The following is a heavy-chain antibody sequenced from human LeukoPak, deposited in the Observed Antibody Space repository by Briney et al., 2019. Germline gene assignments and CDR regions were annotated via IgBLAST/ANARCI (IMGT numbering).Heavy chain of an antibody. V-gene: IGHV3-21*01. J-gene: IGHJ4*02. CDR1: VFTSTSYI. CDR3: ARDSNYFDY. CDR2: ISSSSSYV. D-gene: IGHD4-11*01. Sequence: PGRTLRLSRAASVFTSTSYIMTWVRQAPGNQLEWFSSISSSSSYVYYADSVKGRFTISRDNAKTSLYLQMNSLRAEDTAVYYCARDSNYFDYGGQGPLVTVSS.